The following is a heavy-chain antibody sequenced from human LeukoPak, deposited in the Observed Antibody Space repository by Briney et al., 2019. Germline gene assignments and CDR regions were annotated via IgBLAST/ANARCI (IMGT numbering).Heavy chain of an antibody. CDR2: INSDESST. J-gene: IGHJ4*02. Sequence: GGSLRLSCAASGFTFSSYAMTWVRQAPGKGLVWVSRINSDESSTSYADSVKGRFIISRDNAKNTLYLQMNNLRVEDTAVYYCARDGGLIPHQWGQGTLVTVSS. CDR3: ARDGGLIPHQ. V-gene: IGHV3-74*01. CDR1: GFTFSSYA. D-gene: IGHD2-2*01.